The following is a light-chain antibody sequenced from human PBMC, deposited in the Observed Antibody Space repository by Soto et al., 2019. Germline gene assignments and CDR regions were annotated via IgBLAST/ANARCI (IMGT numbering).Light chain of an antibody. CDR1: SSDVGSYNL. V-gene: IGLV2-23*02. Sequence: QAVVTQPASVSGSPGQSITISCTGTSSDVGSYNLVSWYQQHPGKAPKLMIYEVSKRPSGVSNRFSGSKSGNTASLTISGLQAEDEADYYCCSYAGSSTCLYVFGTGTKVTVL. J-gene: IGLJ1*01. CDR2: EVS. CDR3: CSYAGSSTCLYV.